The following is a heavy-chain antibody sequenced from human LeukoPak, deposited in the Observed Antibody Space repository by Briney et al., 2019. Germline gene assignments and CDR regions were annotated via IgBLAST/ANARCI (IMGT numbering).Heavy chain of an antibody. D-gene: IGHD5-24*01. V-gene: IGHV3-21*01. J-gene: IGHJ4*02. CDR1: GFTFSSYA. Sequence: PGGSLRLSCAASGFTFSSYAMSWVRQAPGKGLEWASSITSTSRTIFYADSVQGRFTISRDNAKNTVSLEMNSLRSEDAAIYYCARDFLDNSLFDLWGQGTLVSVSS. CDR3: ARDFLDNSLFDL. CDR2: ITSTSRTI.